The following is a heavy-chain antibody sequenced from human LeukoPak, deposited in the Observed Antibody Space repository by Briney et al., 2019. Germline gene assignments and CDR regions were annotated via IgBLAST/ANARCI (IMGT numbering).Heavy chain of an antibody. Sequence: KPGGSLRLSCAASGFTFSSYSMNWVRQTPGKGLEWVSSISSSSSYIYYADSVKGRFTISRDNAKNSLYLQMNSLRAEDTAVYYCTTLASGKYGIDVWGQGTTVTVSS. J-gene: IGHJ6*02. D-gene: IGHD1-26*01. V-gene: IGHV3-21*01. CDR1: GFTFSSYS. CDR2: ISSSSSYI. CDR3: TTLASGKYGIDV.